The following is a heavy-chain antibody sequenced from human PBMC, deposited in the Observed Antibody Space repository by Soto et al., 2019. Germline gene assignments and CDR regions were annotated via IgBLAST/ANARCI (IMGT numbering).Heavy chain of an antibody. V-gene: IGHV1-18*01. CDR2: ISAYNGNT. J-gene: IGHJ6*02. CDR1: GYTFTSYG. Sequence: GASVKVSCKASGYTFTSYGISWVRQAPGQGLEWMGWISAYNGNTNYAQKLQGRVTMTTDTSTSTAYMELRSLRSDDTAVYYCARDRSYCSSTSCYGEGYYYYGMDVWGQGTTVTVSS. CDR3: ARDRSYCSSTSCYGEGYYYYGMDV. D-gene: IGHD2-2*01.